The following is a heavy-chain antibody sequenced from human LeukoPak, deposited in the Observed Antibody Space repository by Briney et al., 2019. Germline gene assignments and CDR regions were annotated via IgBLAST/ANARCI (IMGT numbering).Heavy chain of an antibody. Sequence: SETLSLTCAVYGESFSAYFWNWIRQAPGKLLEYIGEINHRGSSHYNPSLKTRVTLSVDTSKTQFSLKLTSVTAADTAVYFCARGSSFDGYCSAGACDAGYYDSWGQGTPVTVSS. J-gene: IGHJ4*02. V-gene: IGHV4-34*01. CDR3: ARGSSFDGYCSAGACDAGYYDS. CDR1: GESFSAYF. D-gene: IGHD2-15*01. CDR2: INHRGSS.